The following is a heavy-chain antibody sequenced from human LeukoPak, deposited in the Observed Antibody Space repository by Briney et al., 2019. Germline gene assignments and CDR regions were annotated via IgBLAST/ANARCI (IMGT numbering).Heavy chain of an antibody. D-gene: IGHD2-2*01. CDR3: AKSPRYCSSTSCPLDY. Sequence: PGGSLRLSCAASGFTFSRHAMTWVRQAPGKGLERVSAISGSGGSTYYADSVKGRFTISRDNSKNTLYLQIISLRAEDTAVYYCAKSPRYCSSTSCPLDYWGLGTLVTVSS. CDR1: GFTFSRHA. CDR2: ISGSGGST. J-gene: IGHJ4*02. V-gene: IGHV3-23*01.